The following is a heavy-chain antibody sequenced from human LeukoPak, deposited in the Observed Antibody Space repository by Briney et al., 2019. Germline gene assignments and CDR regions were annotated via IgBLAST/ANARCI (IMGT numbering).Heavy chain of an antibody. V-gene: IGHV3-9*03. CDR1: RFTFDDYS. Sequence: GRSLRLSCAPARFTFDDYSMHCVRQAPGKGLEWVSGISWNSGSIGYADYVKGRFTISRDNAKNSLYLQMNSLRDEDMALYYCAKDIGARVRGVMTRWGQGTLVTVSS. J-gene: IGHJ4*02. CDR3: AKDIGARVRGVMTR. CDR2: ISWNSGSI. D-gene: IGHD3-10*01.